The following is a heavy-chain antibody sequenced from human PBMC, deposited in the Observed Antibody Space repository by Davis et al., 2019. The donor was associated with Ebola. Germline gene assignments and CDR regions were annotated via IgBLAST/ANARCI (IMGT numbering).Heavy chain of an antibody. V-gene: IGHV4-59*01. CDR3: ASTNYDFWSAPGPFDY. Sequence: PSETLSLTCTVSGGSISSYYWSWIRQPPGKGLEWIGYIYYSGSTNYNPSLKSRVTISVDTSKNQFSLKLSSVTAADTAVYYCASTNYDFWSAPGPFDYWCQGTLVTVSS. D-gene: IGHD3-3*01. CDR2: IYYSGST. CDR1: GGSISSYY. J-gene: IGHJ4*02.